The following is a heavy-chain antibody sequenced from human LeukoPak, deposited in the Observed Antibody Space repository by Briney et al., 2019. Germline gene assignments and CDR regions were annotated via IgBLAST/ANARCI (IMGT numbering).Heavy chain of an antibody. CDR3: ARDRQPAGTTGNGLLYYYYYYMDV. CDR1: GGTFSSYA. D-gene: IGHD1-1*01. CDR2: IIPIFGTA. J-gene: IGHJ6*03. V-gene: IGHV1-69*01. Sequence: SVKVSRKASGGTFSSYAISWVRQAPGQGLEWMGGIIPIFGTANYAQKFQGRVTITADESTSTAYMELSSLRSEDTAVYYCARDRQPAGTTGNGLLYYYYYYMDVWGKGTTVTVSS.